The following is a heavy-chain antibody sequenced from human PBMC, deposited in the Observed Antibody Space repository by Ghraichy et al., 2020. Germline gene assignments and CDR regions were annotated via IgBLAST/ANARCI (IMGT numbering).Heavy chain of an antibody. J-gene: IGHJ6*03. D-gene: IGHD3-10*01. CDR2: IYYSGST. Sequence: SETLSLTCTVSGGSISSYYWSCIRQPPGKGLEWIGYIYYSGSTNYNPSLKSRVTISVDTSKNQFSLKLSSVTAADTAVYYCARGAGGYYYYMDVWGKGTTVTVSS. V-gene: IGHV4-59*01. CDR1: GGSISSYY. CDR3: ARGAGGYYYYMDV.